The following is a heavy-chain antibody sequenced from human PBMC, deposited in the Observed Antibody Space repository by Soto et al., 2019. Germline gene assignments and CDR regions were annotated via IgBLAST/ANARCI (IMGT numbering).Heavy chain of an antibody. CDR1: GGTFSSYA. V-gene: IGHV1-69*01. CDR2: IIPIFGTA. J-gene: IGHJ4*02. Sequence: QVQLVQSGAEVKKPGSSVKVSCKASGGTFSSYAISWVRQAPGQGLECMGGIIPIFGTANYAQKFQGRVTITAYEATSTSYMERSSLRSEDTAVYYCARVQSGYSYWQGGYFYYWGQGTLVTVSS. CDR3: ARVQSGYSYWQGGYFYY. D-gene: IGHD5-18*01.